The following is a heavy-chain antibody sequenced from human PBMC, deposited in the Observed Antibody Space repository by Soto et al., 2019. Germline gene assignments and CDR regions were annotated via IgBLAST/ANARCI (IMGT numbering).Heavy chain of an antibody. V-gene: IGHV3-23*01. Sequence: EVQLLESGGGLVQPGGSLRLSCAASGVTFSSYAMSWVRQAPGKGLEWVSGISGSGAGTYYADSVKGRFTISRDNSKNTLDLQMNSLRAEDTAVYYCAKDPPTVSNAPFDYWGQGTLVTVSS. J-gene: IGHJ4*02. CDR1: GVTFSSYA. D-gene: IGHD4-17*01. CDR2: ISGSGAGT. CDR3: AKDPPTVSNAPFDY.